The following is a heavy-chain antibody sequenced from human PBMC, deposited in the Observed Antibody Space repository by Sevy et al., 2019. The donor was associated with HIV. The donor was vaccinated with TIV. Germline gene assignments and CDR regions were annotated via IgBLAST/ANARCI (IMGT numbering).Heavy chain of an antibody. Sequence: SETLSPTCTVSGGSISSYYWSWIRQPAGKGLEWIGRIYTSGSTNYNPSLKSRVTMSVDTSKNQFSLKLSSVTAADTAVYYCARVARFLEWSQLYYFDYWGQGTLVTVSS. J-gene: IGHJ4*02. D-gene: IGHD3-3*01. CDR3: ARVARFLEWSQLYYFDY. V-gene: IGHV4-4*07. CDR2: IYTSGST. CDR1: GGSISSYY.